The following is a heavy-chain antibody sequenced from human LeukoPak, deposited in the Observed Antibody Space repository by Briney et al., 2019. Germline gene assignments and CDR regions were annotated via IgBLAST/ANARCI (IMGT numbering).Heavy chain of an antibody. CDR2: ISGSGGST. J-gene: IGHJ4*02. V-gene: IGHV3-23*01. Sequence: LAGGSLRLPCAASGFTFRSYAMSWVRQAPGKGLEWVSGISGSGGSTYYADSVKGRFTISRDNSKNTLYLQMSSLRAEDTAVYYCAKMPVSYSSGWTNFDYWGQGTLVTVSS. CDR3: AKMPVSYSSGWTNFDY. CDR1: GFTFRSYA. D-gene: IGHD6-19*01.